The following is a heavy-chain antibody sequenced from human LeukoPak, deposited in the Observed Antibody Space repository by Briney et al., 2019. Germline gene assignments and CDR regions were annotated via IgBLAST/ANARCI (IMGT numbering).Heavy chain of an antibody. CDR2: IYYSGST. CDR1: GVSISSYY. CDR3: AREGRWLHFNDY. J-gene: IGHJ4*02. Sequence: SETLSLTCTVSGVSISSYYWSWIRQPPGKGLEWIGSIYYSGSTYYNPSLKSRVTISIDTFKNQFSLKLSSVTAADTAVYYCAREGRWLHFNDYWGQGTLVTVSS. D-gene: IGHD5-24*01. V-gene: IGHV4-59*12.